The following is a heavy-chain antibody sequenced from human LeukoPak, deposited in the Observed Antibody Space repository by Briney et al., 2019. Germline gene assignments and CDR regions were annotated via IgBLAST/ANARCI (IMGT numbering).Heavy chain of an antibody. V-gene: IGHV1-8*03. J-gene: IGHJ4*02. Sequence: ASVKVSCKASGYTFTSYDINWVRQATGQGLEWMGWMNPNSGNTGYAQKFQGRVTITRNTSISTAYMELSSVTAADTAVYYCARLRTGSSWSGRNVYYFDYWGQGTLVTVSS. D-gene: IGHD6-13*01. CDR1: GYTFTSYD. CDR2: MNPNSGNT. CDR3: ARLRTGSSWSGRNVYYFDY.